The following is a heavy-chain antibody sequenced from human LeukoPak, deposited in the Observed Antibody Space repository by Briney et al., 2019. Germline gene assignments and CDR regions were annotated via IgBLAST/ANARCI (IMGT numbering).Heavy chain of an antibody. D-gene: IGHD6-13*01. CDR3: AKDLSIAAAGDFDY. Sequence: GGSLRLSCAASGFTFSSYAMSWVRQAPGKGLEWVSAISGSGGSTYYADSVKGRFAIPRDNSKNTLYLQMNSLRAEDTAVYYCAKDLSIAAAGDFDYWGQGTLVTVSS. V-gene: IGHV3-23*01. J-gene: IGHJ4*02. CDR1: GFTFSSYA. CDR2: ISGSGGST.